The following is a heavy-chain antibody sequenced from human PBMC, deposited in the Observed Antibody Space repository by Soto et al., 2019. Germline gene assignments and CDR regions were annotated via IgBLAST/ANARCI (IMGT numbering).Heavy chain of an antibody. CDR1: GGSISSYY. V-gene: IGHV4-59*08. Sequence: PSETLSLTCTVSGGSISSYYWSWIRQPPGKGLEWIGYIYYSGSTNYNPSLKSRVTISVDTSKNQFSLKLSSVTAADTAVYYCARRYGSFLDYWAQGTLVTGSS. J-gene: IGHJ4*02. CDR2: IYYSGST. CDR3: ARRYGSFLDY. D-gene: IGHD5-18*01.